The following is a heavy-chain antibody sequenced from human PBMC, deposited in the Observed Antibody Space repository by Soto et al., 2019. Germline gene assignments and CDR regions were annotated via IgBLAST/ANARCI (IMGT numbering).Heavy chain of an antibody. D-gene: IGHD5-12*01. V-gene: IGHV4-59*01. Sequence: SETLSLTCSVSGGSISSYYWSWIRQPPGKGLEWIGYIYYSGSTNYNPSLKSRVTISVDTSKNQFSLKLSSATAADTAVYYCARENGDGYNYVAFGIRRQGTRFT. CDR1: GGSISSYY. CDR2: IYYSGST. CDR3: ARENGDGYNYVAFGI. J-gene: IGHJ3*02.